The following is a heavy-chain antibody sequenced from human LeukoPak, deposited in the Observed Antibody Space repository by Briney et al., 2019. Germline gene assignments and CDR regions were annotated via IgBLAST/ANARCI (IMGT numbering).Heavy chain of an antibody. Sequence: WGSLSLSCAASGFTFSSYSMNWVRQAPGKGLEWVSYISSSSSTIYYADSVKGRFTISRDNAKNSLYLQMNSLRDEDTAVYYCARALSDSLRYFDWLCLFDYWGQGTLVTVSS. D-gene: IGHD3-9*01. V-gene: IGHV3-48*02. CDR2: ISSSSSTI. J-gene: IGHJ4*02. CDR1: GFTFSSYS. CDR3: ARALSDSLRYFDWLCLFDY.